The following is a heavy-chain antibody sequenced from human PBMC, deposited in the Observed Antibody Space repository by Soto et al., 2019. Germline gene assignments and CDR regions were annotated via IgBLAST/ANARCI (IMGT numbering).Heavy chain of an antibody. CDR2: IIPIFGTA. J-gene: IGHJ4*02. Sequence: GASVKVSCKASGGTFSSYAISWVRQAPGQGLEWIGGIIPIFGTANYAQKFQDRVTITTDMSTSTAYMELSSLRSEDTAVYYCAAGTLRYFDSSLFDYWGQGTLVTVSS. D-gene: IGHD3-9*01. CDR1: GGTFSSYA. CDR3: AAGTLRYFDSSLFDY. V-gene: IGHV1-69*05.